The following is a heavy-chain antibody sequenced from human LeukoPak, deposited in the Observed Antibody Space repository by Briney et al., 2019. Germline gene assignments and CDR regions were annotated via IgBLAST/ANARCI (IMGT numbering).Heavy chain of an antibody. CDR3: ASSTIPYYFDY. CDR2: IYSDGST. D-gene: IGHD5/OR15-5a*01. J-gene: IGHJ4*02. Sequence: VSVIYSDGSTYYADSVKGRFTISRDNSKNTLYLQMNSLRAEDTAVYYCASSTIPYYFDYWGQGTLVTVSS. V-gene: IGHV3-53*01.